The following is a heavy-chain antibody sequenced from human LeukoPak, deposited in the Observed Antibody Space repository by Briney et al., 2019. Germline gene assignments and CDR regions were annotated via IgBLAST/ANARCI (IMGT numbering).Heavy chain of an antibody. CDR3: ARVKAYNDYVWGSYRTSWVFDY. Sequence: KTGGSLRLSCAASGFTFSSYSMNWVRQAPGKGLEWVSSISSSSSYIYYADSVKGRFTISRDNAKNSLYLQMNSLRAEDTAVYYCARVKAYNDYVWGSYRTSWVFDYWGQGTLVTVSS. V-gene: IGHV3-21*01. CDR1: GFTFSSYS. D-gene: IGHD3-16*02. CDR2: ISSSSSYI. J-gene: IGHJ4*02.